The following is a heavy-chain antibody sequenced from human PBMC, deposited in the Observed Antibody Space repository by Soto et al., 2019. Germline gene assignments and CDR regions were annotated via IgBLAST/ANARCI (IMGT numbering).Heavy chain of an antibody. CDR2: IWYDGSNK. D-gene: IGHD6-13*01. CDR3: ARDRWGAAAGTGALWFDP. CDR1: GSTFSSYG. Sequence: GGSLRLSCAASGSTFSSYGMHWVRQAPGKGLEWVAVIWYDGSNKYYADSVKGRFTISRDNSKNTLYLQMNSLRAEDTAVYYCARDRWGAAAGTGALWFDPWGQGTLVTVSS. J-gene: IGHJ5*02. V-gene: IGHV3-33*01.